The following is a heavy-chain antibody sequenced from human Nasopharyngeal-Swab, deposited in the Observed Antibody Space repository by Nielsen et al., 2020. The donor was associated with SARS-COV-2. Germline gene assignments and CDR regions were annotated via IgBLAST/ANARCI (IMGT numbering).Heavy chain of an antibody. V-gene: IGHV3-21*01. Sequence: GSLRLSCAASGFTFSSYSMNWVRQAPGKGLEWVSSISSSSSYIYYADSVKGRFTISRDNAKNSLYLQMNSLRAEDTAVYYCARDGDYSGWELTDYWGQRTLVTVSS. D-gene: IGHD1-26*01. CDR1: GFTFSSYS. J-gene: IGHJ4*02. CDR2: ISSSSSYI. CDR3: ARDGDYSGWELTDY.